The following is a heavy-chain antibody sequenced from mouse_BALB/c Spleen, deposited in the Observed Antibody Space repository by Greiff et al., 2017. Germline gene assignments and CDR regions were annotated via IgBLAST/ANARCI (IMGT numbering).Heavy chain of an antibody. CDR3: ARSSSPSWFAY. D-gene: IGHD1-1*01. J-gene: IGHJ3*01. Sequence: QVQLQQSGAELMKPGASVKISCKATGYTFSSYWIEWVKQRPGHGLEWIGEILPGSGSTNYNEKFKGKATFTADTSSNTAYMQLSSLTSEDSAVYYCARSSSPSWFAYWGQGTLVTVSA. CDR1: GYTFSSYW. V-gene: IGHV1-9*01. CDR2: ILPGSGST.